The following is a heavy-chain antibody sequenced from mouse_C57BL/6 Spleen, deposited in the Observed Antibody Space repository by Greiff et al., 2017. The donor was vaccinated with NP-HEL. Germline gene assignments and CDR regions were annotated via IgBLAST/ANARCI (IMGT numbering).Heavy chain of an antibody. D-gene: IGHD2-4*01. CDR2: INPSTGGT. V-gene: IGHV1-42*01. CDR3: ARNGLRQGTY. CDR1: GYSFTGYY. Sequence: EVKLLESGPELVKPGASVKISCKASGYSFTGYYMNWVKQSPEKSLEWIGEINPSTGGTTYNQKFKAKATLTVDKSSSTAYMQLKSLTSEDSAVYYCARNGLRQGTYWGQGTLVTVSA. J-gene: IGHJ3*01.